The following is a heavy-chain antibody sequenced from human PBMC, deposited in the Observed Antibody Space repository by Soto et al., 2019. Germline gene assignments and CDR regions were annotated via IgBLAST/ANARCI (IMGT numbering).Heavy chain of an antibody. CDR1: GFTFSDYY. J-gene: IGHJ5*02. CDR3: AAPYSSSWLNWFDP. CDR2: ISSSGSTI. D-gene: IGHD6-13*01. Sequence: QVQLVESGGGLVKPGGSLRHSCAASGFTFSDYYMSWIRQAPGKGLEWVSYISSSGSTIYYADSVKGRFTISRDNAKNSLYLQMNSLRAEDTAVYYCAAPYSSSWLNWFDPWGQGTLVTVSS. V-gene: IGHV3-11*01.